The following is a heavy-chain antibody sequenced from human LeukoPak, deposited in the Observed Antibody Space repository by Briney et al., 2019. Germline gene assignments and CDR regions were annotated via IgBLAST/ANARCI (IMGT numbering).Heavy chain of an antibody. Sequence: ASVKVSCKASGYTFTSYYMHWVRQAPGQGLEWMGVINPSGGSTSYAQRFQGRVTMTRDTSTSTVYMELRSLRSEDTAVYYCARQNTAMVRGAFDIWGQGTMVTVSS. CDR3: ARQNTAMVRGAFDI. J-gene: IGHJ3*02. CDR2: INPSGGST. V-gene: IGHV1-46*01. CDR1: GYTFTSYY. D-gene: IGHD5-18*01.